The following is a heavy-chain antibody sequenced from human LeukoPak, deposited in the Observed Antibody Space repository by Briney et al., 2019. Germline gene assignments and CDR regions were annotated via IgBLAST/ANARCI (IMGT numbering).Heavy chain of an antibody. D-gene: IGHD3-22*01. CDR2: IYHNGNT. CDR1: GGSISSSNW. J-gene: IGHJ4*02. V-gene: IGHV4-4*02. Sequence: SETLSLTCAVSGGSISSSNWWNWVRQPPGKGLEWIGEIYHNGNTNYNPSLKSPLTMSLDKSRNQFSLKLTSVTAADTAVYYCATYDILTTYGGGTTYWGQGTLVTVSS. CDR3: ATYDILTTYGGGTTY.